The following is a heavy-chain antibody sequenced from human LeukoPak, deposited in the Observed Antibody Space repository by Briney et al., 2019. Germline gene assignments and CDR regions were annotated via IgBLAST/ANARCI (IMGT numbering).Heavy chain of an antibody. CDR1: GGSISSSSYY. J-gene: IGHJ4*02. CDR2: IYYSGST. Sequence: SETLSLTCTVSGGSISSSSYYWGWIRQPPGKGLEWIGSIYYSGSTYYNPSLKSRVTISVDTSTNQFSLKLSSVTAADTAVYYCASHYDILTGYYWYYFDYWGQGTLVTVSS. CDR3: ASHYDILTGYYWYYFDY. V-gene: IGHV4-39*01. D-gene: IGHD3-9*01.